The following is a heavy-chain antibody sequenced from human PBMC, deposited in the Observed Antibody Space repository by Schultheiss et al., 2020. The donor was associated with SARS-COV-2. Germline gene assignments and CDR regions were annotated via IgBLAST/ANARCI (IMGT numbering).Heavy chain of an antibody. D-gene: IGHD3-22*01. CDR2: INHSGST. CDR1: GGSFSGYY. Sequence: SQTLSLTCAVYGGSFSGYYWSWIRQPPGKGLEWIGEINHSGSTNYNPSLKSRVTISVDTSKNQFSLKLSSVTAADTAVYYCAREKDYDSSGYYRAFDIWGQGTTVTVSS. J-gene: IGHJ3*02. V-gene: IGHV4-34*09. CDR3: AREKDYDSSGYYRAFDI.